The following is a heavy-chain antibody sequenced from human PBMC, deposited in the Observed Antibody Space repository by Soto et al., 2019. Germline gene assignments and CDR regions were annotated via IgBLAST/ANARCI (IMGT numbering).Heavy chain of an antibody. V-gene: IGHV1-3*01. CDR3: ATLGTFYYGLDV. CDR2: ISAGNGHT. Sequence: QVQLVQSGAEVKKPGASVKVSCKASGYTFSSYAMHWVRQAPGQRLEWMGWISAGNGHTTYSENFQGRVTMTRDSAASTVYMELSSLRSEETAVYYFATLGTFYYGLDVWGQGTTVTVSS. CDR1: GYTFSSYA. J-gene: IGHJ6*02.